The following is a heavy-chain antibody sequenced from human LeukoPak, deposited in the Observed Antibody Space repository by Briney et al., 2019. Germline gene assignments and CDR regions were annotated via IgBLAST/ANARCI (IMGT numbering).Heavy chain of an antibody. V-gene: IGHV3-66*01. CDR1: GFTVSSNY. Sequence: PGGSLRLSCAASGFTVSSNYMSWVRQAPGKGLEWVSVIYSGGSTYYADSVKGRFTISRDNSKNTLYLQMNSLRAEDTAVYYCARGSFSYSSGWYPDYWGQGTLVTVPS. CDR3: ARGSFSYSSGWYPDY. D-gene: IGHD6-19*01. CDR2: IYSGGST. J-gene: IGHJ4*02.